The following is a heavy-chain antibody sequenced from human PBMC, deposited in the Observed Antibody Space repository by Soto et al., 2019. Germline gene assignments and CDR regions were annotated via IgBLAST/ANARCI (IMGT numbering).Heavy chain of an antibody. CDR3: ARDLLGGNWNDNWFDP. CDR1: GFTFSSYS. CDR2: ISYDGSNK. Sequence: GGSLRLSCAASGFTFSSYSMHWVRQAPGKGLEWVAVISYDGSNKYYADSVKGRFTVSRDNSKNTLYLQMNSLRAEDTAVYYCARDLLGGNWNDNWFDPWGQGTLVTVSS. D-gene: IGHD1-20*01. V-gene: IGHV3-30*03. J-gene: IGHJ5*02.